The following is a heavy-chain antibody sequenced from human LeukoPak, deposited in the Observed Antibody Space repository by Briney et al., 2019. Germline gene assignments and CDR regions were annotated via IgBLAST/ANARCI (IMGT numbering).Heavy chain of an antibody. J-gene: IGHJ4*02. CDR2: ISAYDGNT. Sequence: ASVKVSCKASGYTFTSYGISWVRQALGQGLEWMGWISAYDGNTNYAQKLQGRVTMTTDTSTSTAYMELRSLRSDDTAVYYCARDGDIVVVVAATNPLYFDYWGQGTLVTVSS. D-gene: IGHD2-15*01. V-gene: IGHV1-18*04. CDR3: ARDGDIVVVVAATNPLYFDY. CDR1: GYTFTSYG.